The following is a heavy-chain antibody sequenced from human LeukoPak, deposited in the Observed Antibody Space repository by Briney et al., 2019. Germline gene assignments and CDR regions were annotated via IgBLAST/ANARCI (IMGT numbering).Heavy chain of an antibody. V-gene: IGHV3-74*01. CDR1: GFTFSSYW. D-gene: IGHD7-27*01. Sequence: GGSLRLSCAASGFTFSSYWMHWVRQAPGKGLVWVSRINSDGSSTSYADSVKGRFTISRDNAKNTLFLQMNSLRAEDTAVYYCAKDGGLWVSAHWGDSWGRGTLVTVSS. CDR3: AKDGGLWVSAHWGDS. CDR2: INSDGSST. J-gene: IGHJ4*02.